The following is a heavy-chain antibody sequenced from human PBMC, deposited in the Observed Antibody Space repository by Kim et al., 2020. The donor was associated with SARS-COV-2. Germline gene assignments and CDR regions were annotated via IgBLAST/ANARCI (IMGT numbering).Heavy chain of an antibody. Sequence: SETLSLTCAVSGASISTYYWNWVRQTPEKGLEWIGYVYGSGNTNYNPSLKSRLTISLDKSKNQFSLILSSVTAADTAVYYCARSGYSSTWYIDQWGQGTLVTVSS. CDR1: GASISTYY. V-gene: IGHV4-59*01. J-gene: IGHJ4*02. CDR2: VYGSGNT. CDR3: ARSGYSSTWYIDQ. D-gene: IGHD6-13*01.